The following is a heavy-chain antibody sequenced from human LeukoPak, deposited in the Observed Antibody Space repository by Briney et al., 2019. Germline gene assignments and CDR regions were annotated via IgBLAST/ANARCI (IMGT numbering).Heavy chain of an antibody. CDR3: AREGYGDLYYFDY. Sequence: SETLSLTCAVYGGSFSGYYWSWIRQPPGKGLEWIEEINHSGSTNYNPSLKSRVTISVDTSKNQFSLKLSSVTAADTAVYYCAREGYGDLYYFDYWGQGTLVTVSS. D-gene: IGHD4-17*01. CDR2: INHSGST. V-gene: IGHV4-34*01. CDR1: GGSFSGYY. J-gene: IGHJ4*02.